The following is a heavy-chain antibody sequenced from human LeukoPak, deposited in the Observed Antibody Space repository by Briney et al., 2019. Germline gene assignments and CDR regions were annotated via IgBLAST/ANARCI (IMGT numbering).Heavy chain of an antibody. Sequence: GASVTVSCTASGYTFTSYDINWVRQAPGQGLEWMGWMNPNSGNTDYAQKLQGRVTITRNTSISTAYTELSSLRSEDTAVYYCARGRRYSSGWTKIYYYYYVDVWGKGTTVTVSS. V-gene: IGHV1-8*03. J-gene: IGHJ6*03. D-gene: IGHD6-19*01. CDR3: ARGRRYSSGWTKIYYYYYVDV. CDR2: MNPNSGNT. CDR1: GYTFTSYD.